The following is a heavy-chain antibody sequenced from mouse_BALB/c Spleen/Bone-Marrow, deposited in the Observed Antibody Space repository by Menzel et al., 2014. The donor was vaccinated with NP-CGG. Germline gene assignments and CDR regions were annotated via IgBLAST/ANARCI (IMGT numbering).Heavy chain of an antibody. J-gene: IGHJ4*01. CDR2: ISSGSSTI. D-gene: IGHD2-2*01. V-gene: IGHV5-17*02. Sequence: EVKLMESGGGLVQPGGSRKLSCAASGFTFSSFGMHRVRQAPEKGLEWVAYISSGSSTIYYADTVKGRFTISRNDPKNTLFLQMTSLKSEDTAMYCCARYGYYDAMDYWGQGTSVTVSS. CDR3: ARYGYYDAMDY. CDR1: GFTFSSFG.